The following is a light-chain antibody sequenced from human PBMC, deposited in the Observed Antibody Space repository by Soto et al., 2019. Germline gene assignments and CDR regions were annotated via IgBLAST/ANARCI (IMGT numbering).Light chain of an antibody. V-gene: IGKV2-30*01. J-gene: IGKJ1*01. Sequence: DVVMTQSPLSLPVTLGQPASISCRSSQSLVYSDGNTYLNWFQQRPGQSPRRLIYKVSNRDSMVPDRFRGRESGNHLTLRSSRVESEDVRVYYCMQGTLRSPWTFRKGTKVEIK. CDR3: MQGTLRSPWT. CDR1: QSLVYSDGNTY. CDR2: KVS.